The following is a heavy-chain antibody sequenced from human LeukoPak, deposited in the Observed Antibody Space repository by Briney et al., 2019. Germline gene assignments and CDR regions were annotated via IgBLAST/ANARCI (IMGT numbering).Heavy chain of an antibody. V-gene: IGHV1-3*01. J-gene: IGHJ4*02. CDR1: GYTFTGYY. Sequence: ASVKVSCKASGYTFTGYYMHWVRQAPGQRLEWMGWINAGNGNTKYSQKFQGRVTITRDTSATTAYMELSSLRSEDTAIYYCARETWELGFYFDYWGQGTLVTVSS. CDR2: INAGNGNT. D-gene: IGHD1-26*01. CDR3: ARETWELGFYFDY.